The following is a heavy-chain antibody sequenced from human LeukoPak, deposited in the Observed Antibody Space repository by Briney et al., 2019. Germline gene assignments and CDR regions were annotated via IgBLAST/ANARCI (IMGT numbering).Heavy chain of an antibody. J-gene: IGHJ4*02. CDR2: IRGSNDIP. CDR3: AKTPETPIYWADY. Sequence: PGGSLRLSCEVSGLTFSRHAMNWVRQAPGKGLEWVSGIRGSNDIPYYAGSVKGRFTISRDNSKNTVYLQMNSLRAEDTAVYYCAKTPETPIYWADYWGQGTSVTVSS. D-gene: IGHD1-14*01. V-gene: IGHV3-23*01. CDR1: GLTFSRHA.